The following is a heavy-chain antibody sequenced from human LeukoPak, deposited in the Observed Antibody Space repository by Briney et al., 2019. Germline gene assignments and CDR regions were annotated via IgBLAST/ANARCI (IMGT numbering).Heavy chain of an antibody. D-gene: IGHD5-18*01. V-gene: IGHV3-30*02. CDR1: GFTFSSYG. CDR3: AKERDTALVTIDY. CDR2: IRYDGSNK. J-gene: IGHJ4*02. Sequence: PGGSLRLSCAASGFTFSSYGMHWVRQAPGKGLEWVAFIRYDGSNKYYADSVKGRFTISRDNSKNTLYLQMNSLRAEDTAVYYCAKERDTALVTIDYWGQGTLVLVSS.